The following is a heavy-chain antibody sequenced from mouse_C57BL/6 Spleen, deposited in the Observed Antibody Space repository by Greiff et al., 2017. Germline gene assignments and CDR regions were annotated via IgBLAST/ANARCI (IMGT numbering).Heavy chain of an antibody. CDR1: GYSITSGYD. CDR2: ISYSGST. J-gene: IGHJ2*01. Sequence: VQLKESGPGMVKPSQSLSLTCTVTGYSITSGYDWHWIRHFPGNKLEWMGYISYSGSTNYNPSLKSRISINHDTSKNHFFLKLNSVTTEDTATYYCARGGYYFDYWGQGTTLTVSS. V-gene: IGHV3-1*01. CDR3: ARGGYYFDY. D-gene: IGHD3-1*01.